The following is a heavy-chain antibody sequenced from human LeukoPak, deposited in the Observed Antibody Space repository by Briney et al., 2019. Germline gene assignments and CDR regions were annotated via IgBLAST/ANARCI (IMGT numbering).Heavy chain of an antibody. Sequence: SETLSLTCTVSGGSISTYYWSWIRQSPGKGLEWIGYIYYGGSTYSNPSLKSRVTLSADTSKNQFSLQLNSVTPEDTAVYYCARTMEGFGVTKPWGQGTLVTVSS. V-gene: IGHV4-59*12. CDR2: IYYGGST. D-gene: IGHD3-10*01. CDR3: ARTMEGFGVTKP. J-gene: IGHJ1*01. CDR1: GGSISTYY.